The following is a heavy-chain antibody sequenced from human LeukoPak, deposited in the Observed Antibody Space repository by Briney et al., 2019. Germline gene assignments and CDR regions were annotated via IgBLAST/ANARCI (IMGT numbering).Heavy chain of an antibody. J-gene: IGHJ4*02. D-gene: IGHD3-10*01. Sequence: GGSLRLSCAASGFTFSSYSMNWVRQAPGKGLEWVANIKEDGSEKDYVDSVKGRFTISRDNAKNSLYLQMNSLRAEDTALYYCARSGDGSRDYFDYWGQGTLVTVSS. CDR2: IKEDGSEK. V-gene: IGHV3-7*01. CDR3: ARSGDGSRDYFDY. CDR1: GFTFSSYS.